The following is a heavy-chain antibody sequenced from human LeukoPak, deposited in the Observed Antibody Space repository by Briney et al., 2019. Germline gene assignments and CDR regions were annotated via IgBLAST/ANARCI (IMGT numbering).Heavy chain of an antibody. V-gene: IGHV4-34*01. J-gene: IGHJ4*02. Sequence: SETLSLTCAVYGGSFSVYYWSWIRQPPGKGLEWIGEINHSGSTNYNPSLKSRVSMSIDTSKSQFSLSLRSVTAADTAVYYCARYVPVRTGTTRASFDYWGQGTLVTVSS. CDR3: ARYVPVRTGTTRASFDY. D-gene: IGHD1-1*01. CDR2: INHSGST. CDR1: GGSFSVYY.